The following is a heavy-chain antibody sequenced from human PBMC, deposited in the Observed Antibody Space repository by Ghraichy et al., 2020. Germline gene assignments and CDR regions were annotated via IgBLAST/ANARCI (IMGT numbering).Heavy chain of an antibody. CDR3: ARLEYSSLLGWFDP. V-gene: IGHV4-34*01. J-gene: IGHJ5*02. Sequence: ESLNISCAVYGGSFSGYYWSWIRQPPGKGLEWIGEINHSGSTNYNPSLKSRVTISVDTSKNQFSLKLSSVTAADTAVYYCARLEYSSLLGWFDPWGQGTLVTVSS. CDR2: INHSGST. D-gene: IGHD6-6*01. CDR1: GGSFSGYY.